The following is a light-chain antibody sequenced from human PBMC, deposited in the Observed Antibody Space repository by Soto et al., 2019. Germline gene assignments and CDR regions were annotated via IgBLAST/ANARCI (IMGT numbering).Light chain of an antibody. CDR1: SSDVGGYNY. CDR3: SSYTSSRTLYV. J-gene: IGLJ1*01. Sequence: QSALTQPASVSGSPAQSITISCTGTSSDVGGYNYVSWYQQHPGKAPKLMIYDVSNRPSGVSNRFSGSKSGNTASLTISGLQAEDEADYYCSSYTSSRTLYVFGNGTKVTVL. V-gene: IGLV2-14*01. CDR2: DVS.